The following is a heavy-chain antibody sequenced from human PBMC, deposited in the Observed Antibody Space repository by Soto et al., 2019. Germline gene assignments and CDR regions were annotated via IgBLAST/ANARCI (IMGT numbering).Heavy chain of an antibody. CDR2: IYYSGST. D-gene: IGHD4-17*01. V-gene: IGHV4-39*01. J-gene: IGHJ6*02. Sequence: SETLSLTCTVSGGSISSSSYYWGWIRQPPGKGLEWIGSIYYSGSTYYNPSLKSRVTISVDTSKNQFSLKLSSVTAADTSVYYCESSYGDYVHYYYYGMDVWGQGTTVTVSS. CDR1: GGSISSSSYY. CDR3: ESSYGDYVHYYYYGMDV.